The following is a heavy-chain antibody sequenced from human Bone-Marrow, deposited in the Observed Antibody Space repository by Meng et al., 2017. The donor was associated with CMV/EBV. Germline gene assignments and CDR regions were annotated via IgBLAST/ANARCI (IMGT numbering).Heavy chain of an antibody. Sequence: ASVKVSCKASGYTFTSYGISWVRQAPGQGLEWMGWISAYNGNTNYAQKLQGRVTMTRDTSTSTVYMELSSLRSEDTAVYYCARQATIFGVVIGYWGQGTLVTVSS. CDR3: ARQATIFGVVIGY. CDR1: GYTFTSYG. CDR2: ISAYNGNT. J-gene: IGHJ4*02. D-gene: IGHD3-3*01. V-gene: IGHV1-18*01.